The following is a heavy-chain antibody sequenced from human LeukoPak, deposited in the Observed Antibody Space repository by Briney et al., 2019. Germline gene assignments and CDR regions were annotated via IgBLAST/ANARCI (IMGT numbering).Heavy chain of an antibody. CDR1: GYTFTSYG. J-gene: IGHJ4*02. Sequence: ASVKVFCKASGYTFTSYGISWVRRAPGQGLEWMGWISAYNGNTNYAQKLQGRVTMTTDTSTSTAYMELRSLRSDDTAVYYCAREPLGYCSSTSCYRGRLVDYWGQGTLVTVSS. CDR2: ISAYNGNT. D-gene: IGHD2-2*02. V-gene: IGHV1-18*04. CDR3: AREPLGYCSSTSCYRGRLVDY.